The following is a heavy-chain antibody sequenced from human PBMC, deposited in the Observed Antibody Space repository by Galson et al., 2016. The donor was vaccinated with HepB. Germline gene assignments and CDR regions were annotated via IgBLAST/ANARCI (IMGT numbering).Heavy chain of an antibody. CDR2: MSGSGAST. Sequence: SLRLSCAASGFTFSSYAMSWVRQAPGKGLEWVSAMSGSGASTFYAESVKGRFTISRDNSKHTLYLHMNSLRAEDTAVYNCAKGENWNYGVCCYFDLWGRGTLVTVSS. D-gene: IGHD1-7*01. V-gene: IGHV3-23*01. CDR1: GFTFSSYA. J-gene: IGHJ2*01. CDR3: AKGENWNYGVCCYFDL.